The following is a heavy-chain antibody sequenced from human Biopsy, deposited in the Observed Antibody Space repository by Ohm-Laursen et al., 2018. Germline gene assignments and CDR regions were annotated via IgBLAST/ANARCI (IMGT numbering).Heavy chain of an antibody. J-gene: IGHJ4*02. CDR1: GFTFSDHY. Sequence: SLRLSCTASGFTFSDHYMEWVRQAPGKGLEWIGRIRSKVNNYATAYAASVTGRFTISRDDSKNTAYLQMNSLKTEDTAVYYCTTYDNSGDYRDYWGQGTQVTVSS. CDR2: IRSKVNNYAT. CDR3: TTYDNSGDYRDY. D-gene: IGHD4-23*01. V-gene: IGHV3-73*01.